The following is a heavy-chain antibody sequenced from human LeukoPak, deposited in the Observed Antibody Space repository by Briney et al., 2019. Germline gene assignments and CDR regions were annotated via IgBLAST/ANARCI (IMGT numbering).Heavy chain of an antibody. Sequence: PGRSLRLSCAASGFTFDDYAMHWVRQAPGKGLEWVSSITSSSSYTYYADSVKGRFTISRGNAKNSLYLQMNSLRAEDTAVYFCARGPGAGYGTSWFAHWGQGTLVTVSS. V-gene: IGHV3-21*01. D-gene: IGHD5-18*01. J-gene: IGHJ5*02. CDR1: GFTFDDYA. CDR3: ARGPGAGYGTSWFAH. CDR2: ITSSSSYT.